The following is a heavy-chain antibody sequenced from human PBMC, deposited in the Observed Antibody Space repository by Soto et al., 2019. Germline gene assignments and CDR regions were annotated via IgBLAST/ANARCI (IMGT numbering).Heavy chain of an antibody. Sequence: EVQLLESGGGLVQPGGSLRLSCAASGFTFSSYAMSWVRQAPGKVLEWVSAISGSGGTTYYADSVKGRFTFSRDNSKNPLYLQMNSLRAEDTAVYYCAKNANGWFSSFDIWGQGTMVTVSS. CDR2: ISGSGGTT. J-gene: IGHJ3*02. CDR3: AKNANGWFSSFDI. V-gene: IGHV3-23*01. CDR1: GFTFSSYA. D-gene: IGHD3-10*01.